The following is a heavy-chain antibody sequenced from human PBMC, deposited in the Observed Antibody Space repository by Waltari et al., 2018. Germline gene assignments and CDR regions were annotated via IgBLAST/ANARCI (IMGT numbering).Heavy chain of an antibody. V-gene: IGHV3-9*01. CDR3: AKDIYLGCSGGSCSYYYGMDV. D-gene: IGHD2-15*01. Sequence: EVQLVESGGGLVQPGRSLRLSCAASGFTFDDYAMHWVRQAPGKGLEWVSGISWNRGSIGYADSVKGRFTISRDNAKNSLYLQMNSLRAEDTALYYCAKDIYLGCSGGSCSYYYGMDVWGQGTTVTVSS. CDR2: ISWNRGSI. CDR1: GFTFDDYA. J-gene: IGHJ6*02.